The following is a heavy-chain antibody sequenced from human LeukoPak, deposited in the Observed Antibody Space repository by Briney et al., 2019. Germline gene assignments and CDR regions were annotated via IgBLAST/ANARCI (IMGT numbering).Heavy chain of an antibody. CDR2: IQNDGSTT. CDR1: GFTFSNYG. CDR3: ASGASGNPGG. Sequence: GGSLRLSCAASGFTFSNYGMPWVRQAPAKGLEWVAAIQNDGSTTYYADSVKGRFTISRDNSKNTLYLQMNSLRPEDTALYYCASGASGNPGGWGQGTLVTVSS. D-gene: IGHD4-23*01. J-gene: IGHJ4*02. V-gene: IGHV3-30*02.